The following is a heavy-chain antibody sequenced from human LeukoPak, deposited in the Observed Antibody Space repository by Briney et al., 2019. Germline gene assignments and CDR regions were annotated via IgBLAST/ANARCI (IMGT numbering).Heavy chain of an antibody. CDR3: ARERREQLLPPYTRSVTYFDY. CDR2: MYYTGKT. CDR1: GGSISSYF. V-gene: IGHV4-59*01. J-gene: IGHJ4*02. D-gene: IGHD2-2*01. Sequence: SETLSLTCTVSGGSISSYFWSWVRQPPGKGLEWIGYMYYTGKTNYSPSLKSRVTISVDTSKNQFSLKLSSVTAADTAVYYCARERREQLLPPYTRSVTYFDYWGQGTLVTVSS.